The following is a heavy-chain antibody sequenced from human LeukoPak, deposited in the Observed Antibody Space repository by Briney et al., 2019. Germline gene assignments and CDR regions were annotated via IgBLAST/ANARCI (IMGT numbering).Heavy chain of an antibody. Sequence: ASVKVSCKASGYTFTGYYMHWVRQAPGQGLEWMGWISPNSGGTNYAQKFQGRVTMTRDTSISTAYMELSRLRSDDTAVYYCARIFSSGCYLFYWGQGTLVTVSS. CDR2: ISPNSGGT. D-gene: IGHD6-19*01. CDR1: GYTFTGYY. CDR3: ARIFSSGCYLFY. J-gene: IGHJ4*02. V-gene: IGHV1-2*02.